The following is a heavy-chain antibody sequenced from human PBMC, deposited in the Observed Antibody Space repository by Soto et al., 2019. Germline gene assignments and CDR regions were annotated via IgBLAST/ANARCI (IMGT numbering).Heavy chain of an antibody. CDR3: ARDLGGWPDY. CDR2: INAGNGNT. CDR1: GYTLTSYA. V-gene: IGHV1-3*01. J-gene: IGHJ4*02. Sequence: ASVKVSCKDSGYTLTSYAIHWVRQAPGQRLEWMGWINAGNGNTKYSQKFQDRVTITRDTSASTAYMELSSLRSEDTAVYYCARDLGGWPDYWGQGTLVTVSS. D-gene: IGHD6-19*01.